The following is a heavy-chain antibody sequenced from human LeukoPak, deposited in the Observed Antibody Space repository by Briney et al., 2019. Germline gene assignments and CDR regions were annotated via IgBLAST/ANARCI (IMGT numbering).Heavy chain of an antibody. J-gene: IGHJ3*02. D-gene: IGHD2-21*02. CDR1: GYTFTSYY. CDR3: ASPSLYCGGDCYYAFDI. V-gene: IGHV1-46*01. CDR2: INPSGGST. Sequence: WASVKVSCKASGYTFTSYYMHWVRLAPGQGLEWMGIINPSGGSTSYAQKFQGRVTMTRDTSTSTAYMELSSLRSEDTAVYYCASPSLYCGGDCYYAFDIWGQGTMVTVSS.